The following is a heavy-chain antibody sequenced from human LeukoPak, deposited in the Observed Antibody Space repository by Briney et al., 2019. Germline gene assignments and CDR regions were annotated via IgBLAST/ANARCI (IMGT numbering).Heavy chain of an antibody. CDR3: TTNPDPD. J-gene: IGHJ4*02. CDR2: IANKANSYTT. D-gene: IGHD1-14*01. CDR1: GFTFSDHY. Sequence: GGSLRLSCAASGFTFSDHYMDWVRQAPGKGLEWVGRIANKANSYTTEYAASVKGRFTISRDDSKNSLYLQMNSLKTEDTAVYYCTTNPDPDWGQGTLVTVSS. V-gene: IGHV3-72*01.